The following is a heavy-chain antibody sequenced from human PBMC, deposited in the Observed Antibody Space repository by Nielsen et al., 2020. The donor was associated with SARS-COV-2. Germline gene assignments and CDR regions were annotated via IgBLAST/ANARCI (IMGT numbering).Heavy chain of an antibody. Sequence: SETLSLTCTVSGGSISSGGYYWSWIRQPPGKGLEWIGYIYYSGSTNYNPSLKSRVTISVDTSKNQFSLKLSSVTAADTAVYYCARHYDILWAFDIWGQGTMVTVSS. CDR3: ARHYDILWAFDI. J-gene: IGHJ3*02. CDR2: IYYSGST. CDR1: GGSISSGGYY. V-gene: IGHV4-61*08. D-gene: IGHD3-9*01.